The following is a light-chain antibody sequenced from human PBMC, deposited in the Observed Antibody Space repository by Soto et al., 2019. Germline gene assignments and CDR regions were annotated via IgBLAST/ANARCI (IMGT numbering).Light chain of an antibody. CDR1: SGHRSYA. V-gene: IGLV4-69*01. CDR2: LTSDGSH. CDR3: QTWDTGILI. Sequence: QPVLTQSPSASASLGASVKLTCTLSSGHRSYAIAWHQQQPEKGPRFLMKLTSDGSHSKGDGIPDRFSGSSSGAERYLTISSLQSEDEADYYCQTWDTGILIFGGGTKLTVL. J-gene: IGLJ2*01.